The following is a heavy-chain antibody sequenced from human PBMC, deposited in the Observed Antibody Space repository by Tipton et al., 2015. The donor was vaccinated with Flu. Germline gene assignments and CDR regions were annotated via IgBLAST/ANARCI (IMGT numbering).Heavy chain of an antibody. CDR1: AGSFSGYY. V-gene: IGHV4-34*01. D-gene: IGHD3-10*01. CDR3: ARRKDMVQGISWENT. J-gene: IGHJ5*02. CDR2: INHSGSV. Sequence: TLSLTCTVYAGSFSGYYWSWIRQPPGKGLEWIGEINHSGSVSYNPSLKSRVTMSVDTSKNQFSLKVSSVTAADTAVYYCARRKDMVQGISWENTWGQGTLVTVSS.